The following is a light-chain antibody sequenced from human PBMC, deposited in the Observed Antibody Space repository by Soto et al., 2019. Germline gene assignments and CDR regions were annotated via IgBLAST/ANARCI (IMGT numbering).Light chain of an antibody. CDR1: QSVSSN. CDR3: QQYNNWPVT. Sequence: EIVMTQSPATLSVSPGERATLSCRASQSVSSNLAWYQQKPGQAPRLLIYGASTRATGIPARFSGSGSGTYFTLTISSLQSEDFAVYYCQQYNNWPVTFGPGTKVDIK. V-gene: IGKV3-15*01. J-gene: IGKJ3*01. CDR2: GAS.